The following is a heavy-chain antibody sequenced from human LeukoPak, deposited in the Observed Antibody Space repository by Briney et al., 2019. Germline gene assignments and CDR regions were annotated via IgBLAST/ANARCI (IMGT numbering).Heavy chain of an antibody. CDR3: ARAVVTAIGWFDP. J-gene: IGHJ5*02. CDR1: GGSISSYY. CDR2: IYYSGST. Sequence: SETLSLTCTVSGGSISSYYWSWIRQPPGKGLEWIGYIYYSGSTNYNPSLKSRVTISVDTSKNQFSLKLSSVTAADTAVHYCARAVVTAIGWFDPWGQGTLVTVSS. D-gene: IGHD2-21*02. V-gene: IGHV4-59*01.